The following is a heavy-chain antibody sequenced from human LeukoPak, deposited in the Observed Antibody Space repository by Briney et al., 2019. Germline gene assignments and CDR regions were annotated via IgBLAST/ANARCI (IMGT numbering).Heavy chain of an antibody. D-gene: IGHD3-22*01. CDR1: GYSFTSYW. Sequence: GESLKIFCKGSGYSFTSYWIGLVRQMPGKGLEGVGIIYPGDSDTRYSTSFQGQVTIAADKSISTAYLQWSSLKASDTAMYYCARLPRITMIVDAFDIWGQGKMVTVSS. CDR2: IYPGDSDT. CDR3: ARLPRITMIVDAFDI. V-gene: IGHV5-51*01. J-gene: IGHJ3*02.